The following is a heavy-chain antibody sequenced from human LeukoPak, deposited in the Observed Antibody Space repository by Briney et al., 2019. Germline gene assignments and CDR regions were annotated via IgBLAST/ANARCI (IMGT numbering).Heavy chain of an antibody. V-gene: IGHV4-59*01. D-gene: IGHD2/OR15-2a*01. J-gene: IGHJ6*02. CDR2: IYYGGTT. Sequence: SETLSLTCTVSGGFLSSYYWSWIRQPPGKGLEWIGYIYYGGTTNYNPSLKSRVTISVDTSENQFSLRLSSVTAADTAVYYCARFDFNGPYYYYGLDVWGQGTTVIVSS. CDR1: GGFLSSYY. CDR3: ARFDFNGPYYYYGLDV.